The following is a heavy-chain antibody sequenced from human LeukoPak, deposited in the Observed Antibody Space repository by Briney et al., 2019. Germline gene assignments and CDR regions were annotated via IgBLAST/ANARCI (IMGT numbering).Heavy chain of an antibody. Sequence: GGSLRLSCAASGFTFADYGMSWVRQAPGKGLEWVSGVNRNGGTTSYADSVKGRFTISRDNAKNSLYLQMNSPRVEDTALYHCARGNSNFNYWGQGTLVTVSS. J-gene: IGHJ4*02. CDR1: GFTFADYG. D-gene: IGHD4-23*01. CDR2: VNRNGGTT. CDR3: ARGNSNFNY. V-gene: IGHV3-20*01.